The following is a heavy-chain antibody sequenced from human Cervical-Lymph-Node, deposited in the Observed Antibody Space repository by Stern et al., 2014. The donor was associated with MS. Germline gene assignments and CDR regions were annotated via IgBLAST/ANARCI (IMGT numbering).Heavy chain of an antibody. Sequence: QVQLVQSGGGVVQPGRSLRLSCAASSFSDYGMHWVRQAPGQGLEWGALIWYDGRSEYYADSVKGRFAISRDGSKSTLYLQMNSLRVEDTAVYFCASHRGGGFYLDYWGQGTLVTVSS. D-gene: IGHD3-16*01. CDR1: SFSDYG. CDR2: IWYDGRSE. J-gene: IGHJ4*02. V-gene: IGHV3-33*01. CDR3: ASHRGGGFYLDY.